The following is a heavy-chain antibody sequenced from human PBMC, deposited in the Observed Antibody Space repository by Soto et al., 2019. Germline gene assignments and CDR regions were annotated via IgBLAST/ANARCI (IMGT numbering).Heavy chain of an antibody. D-gene: IGHD3-22*01. V-gene: IGHV3-23*01. CDR1: GFTFSGYA. CDR3: AKSAVVVKIDFDY. J-gene: IGHJ4*02. CDR2: ISGSGGST. Sequence: GGSLRLSCAASGFTFSGYAMSWVRQAPGKGLEWVSAISGSGGSTYYADSVRGRFTISRDNSKNALYLQMHSLRAEDTAVYYCAKSAVVVKIDFDYWGQGTLVTVSS.